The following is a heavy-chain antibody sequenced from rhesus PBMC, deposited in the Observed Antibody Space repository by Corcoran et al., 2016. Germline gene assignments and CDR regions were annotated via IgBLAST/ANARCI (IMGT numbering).Heavy chain of an antibody. V-gene: IGHV3-178*01. CDR1: GFTFSDYY. Sequence: EVQLVESGGGLAKPGGSLRLSCAASGFTFSDYYMDWVRQAPGKGLEWVSRISNGGGSTGYSDSVKGRFTISRENAKNTLYLQMNSLIAEDTAVYYCARDHSSGWSGYGLDSWGQGVVVTVSS. J-gene: IGHJ6*01. CDR3: ARDHSSGWSGYGLDS. CDR2: ISNGGGST. D-gene: IGHD6S26*01.